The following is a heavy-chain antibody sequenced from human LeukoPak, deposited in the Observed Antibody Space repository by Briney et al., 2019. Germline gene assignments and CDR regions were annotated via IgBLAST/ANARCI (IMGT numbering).Heavy chain of an antibody. CDR1: GGSISSGSYY. CDR2: IYTSGST. CDR3: ASGYSSGWSQCYY. D-gene: IGHD6-19*01. J-gene: IGHJ4*02. V-gene: IGHV4-61*02. Sequence: SETLSLTCTVSGGSISSGSYYWSWIRQPAGKGLEWIGRIYTSGSTNYNPSLKSRVTISVDTSKNQFSLKLSSVTAADTAVYYCASGYSSGWSQCYYWGQGTLVTVSS.